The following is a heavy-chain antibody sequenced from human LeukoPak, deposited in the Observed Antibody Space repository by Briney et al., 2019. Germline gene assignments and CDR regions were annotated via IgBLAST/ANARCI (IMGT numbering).Heavy chain of an antibody. D-gene: IGHD1-26*01. CDR1: GFTFSKYG. V-gene: IGHV3-30*02. CDR3: ARGLPGSGSYRGPKLYNWFDP. CDR2: IRYDGSNK. Sequence: PGGSLRLSCAASGFTFSKYGMHWVRQAPGKGLEWVAFIRYDGSNKYYTDSVKGRFTISRDNSKNTLYLQMNSLRVEDTAVYYCARGLPGSGSYRGPKLYNWFDPWGQGTLVTVSS. J-gene: IGHJ5*02.